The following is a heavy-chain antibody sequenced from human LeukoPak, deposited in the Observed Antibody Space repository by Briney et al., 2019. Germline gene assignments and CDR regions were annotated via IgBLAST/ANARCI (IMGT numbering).Heavy chain of an antibody. CDR2: ISYDGSNK. CDR3: AKDPARSCRSTSCYHGQEVGVIPGYYGMDV. CDR1: GFTFSSYW. D-gene: IGHD2-2*01. Sequence: GGSLRLSCAASGFTFSSYWMSWVRQAPGKGLEWVAVISYDGSNKYYADSVKGRFTISRDNSKNTLYLQMNSLRAEDTAVYYCAKDPARSCRSTSCYHGQEVGVIPGYYGMDVWGQGTTVTVSS. V-gene: IGHV3-30*18. J-gene: IGHJ6*02.